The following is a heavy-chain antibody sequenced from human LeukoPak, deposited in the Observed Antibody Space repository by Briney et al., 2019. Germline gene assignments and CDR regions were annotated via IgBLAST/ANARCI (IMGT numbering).Heavy chain of an antibody. D-gene: IGHD1-26*01. CDR1: VFTFSDHY. V-gene: IGHV3-11*05. J-gene: IGHJ4*02. Sequence: GGSLRLSCAASVFTFSDHYMNWIRQAPGKGREGVSYIGSKSEYTVYADSVKRRFTVARDHAHNSLYLQMNSLRAEDSAVYYCARVPLPRRNDGRCFPTFDYWGQGTLVTVSS. CDR2: IGSKSEYT. CDR3: ARVPLPRRNDGRCFPTFDY.